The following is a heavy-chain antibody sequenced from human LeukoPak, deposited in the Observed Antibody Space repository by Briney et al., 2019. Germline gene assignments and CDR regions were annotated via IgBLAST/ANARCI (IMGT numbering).Heavy chain of an antibody. CDR1: GFTFSSYG. CDR3: ARDSSVAATVNWFDP. V-gene: IGHV3-33*01. D-gene: IGHD2-15*01. Sequence: GGSLRLSCAASGFTFSSYGMHWVRQAPGKGLEWVAVIWYDGSNKYYADSVKGRFTISRDNSKNPLYLQMNSLRAEDTAVYYCARDSSVAATVNWFDPWGQGTLVTVSS. CDR2: IWYDGSNK. J-gene: IGHJ5*02.